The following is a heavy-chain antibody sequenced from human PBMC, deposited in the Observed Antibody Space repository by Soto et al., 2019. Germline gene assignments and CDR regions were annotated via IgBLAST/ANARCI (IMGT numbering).Heavy chain of an antibody. CDR3: ARGSGGHNYYYGMDV. CDR2: IGEDGSEK. D-gene: IGHD2-15*01. V-gene: IGHV3-7*03. CDR1: GFTFSTYW. Sequence: GGSLRLSCTASGFTFSTYWMSWVRHAPGMGLEWVANIGEDGSEKYYVDSVKGRFTISRDNAKNSLYLQMNSLRADDTAVYYCARGSGGHNYYYGMDVWGQGTTVTVSS. J-gene: IGHJ6*02.